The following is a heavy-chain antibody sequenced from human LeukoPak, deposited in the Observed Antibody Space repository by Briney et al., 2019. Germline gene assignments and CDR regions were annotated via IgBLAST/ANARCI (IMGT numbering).Heavy chain of an antibody. J-gene: IGHJ4*02. CDR2: IQDDGATT. V-gene: IGHV3-30*02. Sequence: PGGSLRLSCAASGFALSTFPMHWVRQAPGKGLEWVALIQDDGATTNYADSVRGRFTISRHNSKSTVYLQMNSLKPDDTAVYYCATQSITLVVVISPFDYWGQGTLVTVSS. CDR3: ATQSITLVVVISPFDY. CDR1: GFALSTFP. D-gene: IGHD3-22*01.